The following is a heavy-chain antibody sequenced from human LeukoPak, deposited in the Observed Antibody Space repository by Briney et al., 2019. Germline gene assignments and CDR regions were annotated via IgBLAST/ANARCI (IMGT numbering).Heavy chain of an antibody. V-gene: IGHV4-39*01. CDR3: ARSPLVVKKGLFDY. CDR1: GGSISSSSYY. Sequence: SETLSLTCTVSGGSISSSSYYWGWIRQPPGKGLEWIGSIYYSGSTYYNPSLKSRVTISVDTSKNQFSLKLSSVTAADTAVYYCARSPLVVKKGLFDYWGQGTLVTVSS. D-gene: IGHD2-15*01. J-gene: IGHJ4*02. CDR2: IYYSGST.